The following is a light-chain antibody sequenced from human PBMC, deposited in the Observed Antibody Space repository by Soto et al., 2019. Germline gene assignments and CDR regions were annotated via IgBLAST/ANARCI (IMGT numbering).Light chain of an antibody. CDR3: HQFGYSPRT. CDR2: ATS. V-gene: IGKV3-20*01. CDR1: QTVNSDY. Sequence: EIVLTQSPGTLSLSPGETATLSCRASQTVNSDYLAWFQQRPGQAPRLLIFATSRRATDIPHRFSGSGSGTDFTLAIRRLEPGDFAVYYCHQFGYSPRTFGQGTKVE. J-gene: IGKJ1*01.